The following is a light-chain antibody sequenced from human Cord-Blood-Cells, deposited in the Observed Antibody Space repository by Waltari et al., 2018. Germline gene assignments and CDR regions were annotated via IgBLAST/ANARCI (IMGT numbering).Light chain of an antibody. CDR3: QQYNIWPPYS. Sequence: IVMTQSPATLSVSPGERATLSCRASQSVSSNLASYQQKPGQAPRLLSYAASTRATAIPARFSGSGAETEFTLTISSLQSEDFAVYYWQQYNIWPPYSLGHGTKLEI. V-gene: IGKV3-15*01. CDR1: QSVSSN. CDR2: AAS. J-gene: IGKJ2*03.